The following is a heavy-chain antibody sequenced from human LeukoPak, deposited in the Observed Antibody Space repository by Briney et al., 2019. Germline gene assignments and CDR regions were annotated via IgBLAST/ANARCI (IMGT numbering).Heavy chain of an antibody. CDR2: IKEDGTET. D-gene: IGHD1-26*01. CDR3: AARSSGNPYF. J-gene: IGHJ4*02. CDR1: GFMFSSNW. Sequence: PGGSLRLSCAASGFMFSSNWMSWVRLAPGKGLEWVANIKEDGTETYYVDSVKGRFTISRDNAKNSLYLQMNSLRVEDTAVYYCAARSSGNPYFWGQGTLVTVSS. V-gene: IGHV3-7*03.